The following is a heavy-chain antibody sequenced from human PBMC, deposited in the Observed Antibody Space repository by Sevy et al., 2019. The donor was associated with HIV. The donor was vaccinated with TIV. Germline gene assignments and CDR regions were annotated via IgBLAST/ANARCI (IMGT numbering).Heavy chain of an antibody. J-gene: IGHJ4*02. CDR3: VREGCSRPHDY. D-gene: IGHD2-2*01. V-gene: IGHV3-23*01. CDR1: GFAFHDYS. CDR2: LSFGCGKI. Sequence: GGSLRLSCAASGFAFHDYSMSWIRQAPGKGLEWVATLSFGCGKINYADSVKGRFTISRDNSKNSFYLQMDNLRVEDTALYYCVREGCSRPHDYWGQGTRVTVSS.